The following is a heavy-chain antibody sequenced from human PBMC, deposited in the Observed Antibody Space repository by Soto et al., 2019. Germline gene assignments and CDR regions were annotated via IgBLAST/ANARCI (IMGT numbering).Heavy chain of an antibody. J-gene: IGHJ4*02. CDR2: IYYSGTT. Sequence: SVTLSLTCTVSGASISDYYWSWIPQTPGKGLEWIGYIYYSGTTNYNPSLKSRVTLSVDTSKNQFSLKLSSVTAADTAVYYCARYSGTLQFDYWGQGTLVTVS. CDR3: ARYSGTLQFDY. CDR1: GASISDYY. D-gene: IGHD1-26*01. V-gene: IGHV4-59*01.